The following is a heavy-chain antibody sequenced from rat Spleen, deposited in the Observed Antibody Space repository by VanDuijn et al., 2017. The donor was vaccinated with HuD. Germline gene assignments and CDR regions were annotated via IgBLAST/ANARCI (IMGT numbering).Heavy chain of an antibody. V-gene: IGHV5-25*01. CDR3: ARRHFGYTDYVDY. CDR1: GFTFSNFD. Sequence: EVQLVESGGGLVRPGGSLKLSCSVSGFTFSNFDMAWVRQAPTKGLEWVSSISPSGVTYYRDSVKGRFTNSRDNAKSTPSLQMDSLRSEDTATYYGARRHFGYTDYVDYWGQGVRVTVSS. D-gene: IGHD1-4*01. J-gene: IGHJ2*01. CDR2: ISPSGVT.